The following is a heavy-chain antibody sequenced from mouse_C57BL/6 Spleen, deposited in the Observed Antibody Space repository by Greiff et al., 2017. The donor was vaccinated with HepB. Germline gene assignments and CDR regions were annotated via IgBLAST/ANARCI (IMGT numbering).Heavy chain of an antibody. D-gene: IGHD1-1*01. CDR2: ISYDGSN. CDR1: GYSITSGYY. J-gene: IGHJ2*01. V-gene: IGHV3-6*01. Sequence: EVKLLESGPGLVKPSQSLSLTCSVTGYSITSGYYWNWIRQFPGNKLEWMGYISYDGSNNYNPSLKNRISITRDTSKNQFFLKLNSVTTEDTATYYCASYYYGSYYFDYWGQGTTLTVSS. CDR3: ASYYYGSYYFDY.